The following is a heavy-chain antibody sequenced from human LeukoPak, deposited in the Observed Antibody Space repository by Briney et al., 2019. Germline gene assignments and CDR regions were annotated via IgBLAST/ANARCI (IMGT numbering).Heavy chain of an antibody. J-gene: IGHJ4*02. CDR2: MNPNSGNT. CDR3: ARGFRSGIAARLRRAGFDY. V-gene: IGHV1-8*01. CDR1: GYTFTSYD. Sequence: ASVKVSCKASGYTFTSYDINWVRQATGQGLDWMGWMNPNSGNTGYAQKFQGRVTMTRNTSISTAYMELSSLRSEDTAVYYCARGFRSGIAARLRRAGFDYWGQGTLVTVSS. D-gene: IGHD6-6*01.